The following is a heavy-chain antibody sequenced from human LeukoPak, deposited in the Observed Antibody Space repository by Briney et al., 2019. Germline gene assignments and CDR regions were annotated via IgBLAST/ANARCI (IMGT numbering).Heavy chain of an antibody. CDR3: ARHEGSYGFNY. CDR2: IYYSGST. CDR1: GGSISSSSYY. J-gene: IGHJ4*02. Sequence: SETLSLTCTVSGGSISSSSYYRGWIRQPPGKGLEWIGSIYYSGSTYYNPSLKSRVTISVDTSKNQFSLKLSSVTAADTAVYYCARHEGSYGFNYWGQGTLVTVSS. V-gene: IGHV4-39*01. D-gene: IGHD5-18*01.